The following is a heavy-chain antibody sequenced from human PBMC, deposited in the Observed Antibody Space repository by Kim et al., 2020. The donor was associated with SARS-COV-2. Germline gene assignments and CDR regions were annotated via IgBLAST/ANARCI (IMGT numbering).Heavy chain of an antibody. CDR2: IIGSGTTI. D-gene: IGHD3-16*01. J-gene: IGHJ4*02. V-gene: IGHV3-48*03. CDR1: GFTFSSYE. Sequence: GGSLRLSCAASGFTFSSYEMNWVRQAPGKGLEWIGYIIGSGTTIYYADSVKGRFTISRDNAKNSLYLQMSNLRVEDTAVYYCEPLRLPYWGQGALVTVSS. CDR3: EPLRLPY.